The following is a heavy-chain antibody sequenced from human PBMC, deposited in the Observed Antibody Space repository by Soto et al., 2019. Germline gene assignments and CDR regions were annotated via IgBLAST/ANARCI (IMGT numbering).Heavy chain of an antibody. D-gene: IGHD4-17*01. J-gene: IGHJ4*02. CDR3: AKDRTVSYFDY. CDR2: ISYDGSNK. V-gene: IGHV3-30*18. Sequence: GGSLRLSCAASGFTFNSYGMHWVRQAPGKGLEWVAVISYDGSNKYYADSVKGRFTISRDNSKNTLYLQMNSLRTEDTAVYYCAKDRTVSYFDYWGQGTLVTVSS. CDR1: GFTFNSYG.